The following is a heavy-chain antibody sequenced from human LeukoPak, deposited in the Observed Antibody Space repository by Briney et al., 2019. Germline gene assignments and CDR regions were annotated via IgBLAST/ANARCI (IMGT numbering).Heavy chain of an antibody. CDR3: ARGGISGYVY. CDR2: INHSGST. J-gene: IGHJ4*02. Sequence: SETLSLTCAVYGGSFSGYYWSWIRQPPGKGLEWIGEINHSGSTNYNPSLKSRVIISVDTSKNQFSLKLSSVTAADTAVYYCARGGISGYVYWGQGTLVTVSS. D-gene: IGHD5-12*01. V-gene: IGHV4-34*01. CDR1: GGSFSGYY.